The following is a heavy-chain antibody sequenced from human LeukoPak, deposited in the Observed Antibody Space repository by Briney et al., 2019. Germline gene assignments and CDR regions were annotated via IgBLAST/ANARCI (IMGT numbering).Heavy chain of an antibody. CDR1: GGSISSYY. CDR3: ACNRWLQSPFDY. V-gene: IGHV4-59*01. J-gene: IGHJ4*02. Sequence: SETLSLTCTVSGGSISSYYWSWIRQPPGKGLEWIGYIYYSGSTNYNPSLKSRVTISVDTSKNQFSLKLSSVTAADTAVYYCACNRWLQSPFDYWGQGTLVTVSS. D-gene: IGHD5-24*01. CDR2: IYYSGST.